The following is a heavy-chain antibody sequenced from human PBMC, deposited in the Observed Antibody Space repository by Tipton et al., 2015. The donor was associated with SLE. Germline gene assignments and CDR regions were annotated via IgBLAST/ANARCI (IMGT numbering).Heavy chain of an antibody. D-gene: IGHD2-21*01. J-gene: IGHJ3*02. V-gene: IGHV3-30-3*01. CDR2: ISYDGSNK. CDR3: ARSRGYFDAFDI. Sequence: RSLRLSCAASGFTFSSYAMHWVRQAPGKGLEWVAVISYDGSNKYYADSVKGRFTISRDNAKNSLYLQMNSLRAEDTAVYYCARSRGYFDAFDIWGQGTMVTVSS. CDR1: GFTFSSYA.